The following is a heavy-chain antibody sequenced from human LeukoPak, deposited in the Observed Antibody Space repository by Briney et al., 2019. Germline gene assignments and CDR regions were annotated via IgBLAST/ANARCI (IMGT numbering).Heavy chain of an antibody. V-gene: IGHV3-23*01. J-gene: IGHJ4*02. D-gene: IGHD2-15*01. CDR3: AREGGGSSLGY. CDR2: ISGSGGNT. Sequence: GGSLRLSCAASGFTFSSYAMSWVRQAPGKGLEWVSIISGSGGNTYNADSVKGRFTISRDNSKNTLYLQMNSLRAEDTAVYYCAREGGGSSLGYWGQGTLVTVSS. CDR1: GFTFSSYA.